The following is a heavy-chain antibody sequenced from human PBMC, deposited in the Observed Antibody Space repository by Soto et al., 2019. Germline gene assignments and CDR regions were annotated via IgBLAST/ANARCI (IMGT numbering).Heavy chain of an antibody. CDR3: AKLSCTSSTCYFPGWFDP. J-gene: IGHJ5*02. D-gene: IGHD2-2*01. Sequence: PSETLSLTCTVSGDSISCGASFWSRIRQPPGKGLEWIANVYYSGSSYYNPSLKSRLTISVDTTKNQFSLQLKSMTAADTAVYYCAKLSCTSSTCYFPGWFDPWGQGTLVTVSS. CDR1: GDSISCGASF. CDR2: VYYSGSS. V-gene: IGHV4-31*03.